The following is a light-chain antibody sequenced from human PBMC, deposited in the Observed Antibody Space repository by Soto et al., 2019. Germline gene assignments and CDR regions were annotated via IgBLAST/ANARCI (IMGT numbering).Light chain of an antibody. CDR3: QQYINYFSTT. Sequence: DIQMTQSPSTLSASVGDRVTITCRASQSISSWLAWYQQKPGKAPKLLIYDASSLESGVPSRFSGSGSGTGFTLTISNLQPDYFESYDDQQYINYFSTTFGQGLRLEIK. CDR1: QSISSW. CDR2: DAS. V-gene: IGKV1-5*01. J-gene: IGKJ5*01.